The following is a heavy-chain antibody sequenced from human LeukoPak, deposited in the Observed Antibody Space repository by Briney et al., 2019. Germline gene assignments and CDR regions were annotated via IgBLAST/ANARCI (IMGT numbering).Heavy chain of an antibody. CDR2: IYHSGIT. V-gene: IGHV4-59*01. D-gene: IGHD3-10*01. CDR1: GASITSFY. CDR3: ARNHYASGNYVD. Sequence: PSETLSLTCAVSGASITSFYWSWIRQPPGKRLEWIGYIYHSGITNYNPSLKSRVTISVDTSKNQFSLKLSSVTTADTAVYYCARNHYASGNYVDWSQGTLVTVSS. J-gene: IGHJ4*02.